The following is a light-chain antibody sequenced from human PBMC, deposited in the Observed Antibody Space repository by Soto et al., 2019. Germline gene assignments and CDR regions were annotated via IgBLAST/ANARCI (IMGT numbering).Light chain of an antibody. J-gene: IGKJ1*01. V-gene: IGKV3-20*01. Sequence: EIELTQSPGTLSLSPGERATLSCRASQSVSSSYLTCYQQKPGQAPRLLIYGASNRATGIPDRFSGSGSGTDFILTISRLEPEDFAVYFCQQYGSSPQTFGQGTKVEIK. CDR1: QSVSSSY. CDR2: GAS. CDR3: QQYGSSPQT.